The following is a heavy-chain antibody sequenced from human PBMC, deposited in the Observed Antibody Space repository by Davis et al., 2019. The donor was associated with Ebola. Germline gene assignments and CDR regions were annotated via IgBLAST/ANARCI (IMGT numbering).Heavy chain of an antibody. D-gene: IGHD1-26*01. CDR2: IDPSDSYT. J-gene: IGHJ4*02. Sequence: GESLKISCKDSGYSFSSHWINWVRQMPGKGLEWMGRIDPSDSYTNFSPSFQGHVTISADKSINTAYLQWSSLKASDTAMYYCARLMTVGASGSFFDNWGQGILVTVSS. CDR1: GYSFSSHW. CDR3: ARLMTVGASGSFFDN. V-gene: IGHV5-10-1*01.